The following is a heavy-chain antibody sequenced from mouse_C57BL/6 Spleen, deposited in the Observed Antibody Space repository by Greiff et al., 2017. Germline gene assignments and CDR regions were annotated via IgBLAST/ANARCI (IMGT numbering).Heavy chain of an antibody. CDR3: ARPPHYYGSKGGYFDV. CDR1: GYTFTSYW. D-gene: IGHD1-1*01. J-gene: IGHJ1*03. V-gene: IGHV1-52*01. CDR2: IDPSDSET. Sequence: QVQLQQPGAELVRPGSSVKLSCKASGYTFTSYWMHWVKQRPIQGLEWIGNIDPSDSETHYNQKFKDKATLTVDKSSSTAYMQLSSLTSEDSAVYYCARPPHYYGSKGGYFDVWGTGTTVTVSS.